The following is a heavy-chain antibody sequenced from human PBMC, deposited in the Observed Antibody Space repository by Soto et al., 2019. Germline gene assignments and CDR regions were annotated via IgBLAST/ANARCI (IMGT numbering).Heavy chain of an antibody. CDR1: CCSISSYY. CDR2: IYTSRST. D-gene: IGHD3-9*01. J-gene: IGHJ5*02. CDR3: ARDVRYFDCLLYWFDP. Sequence: LSLTCTVSCCSISSYYWSWIRQPAGNGLEWIGRIYTSRSTNYNPSLKRRVTMSVDTSKNQFSLKLSSVTAADTAVYYCARDVRYFDCLLYWFDPWGQGTLVTVSS. V-gene: IGHV4-4*07.